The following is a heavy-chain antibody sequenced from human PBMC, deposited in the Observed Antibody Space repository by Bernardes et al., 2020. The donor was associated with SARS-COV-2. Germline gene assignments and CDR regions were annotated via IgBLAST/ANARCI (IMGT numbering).Heavy chain of an antibody. Sequence: ASVKVSCKASGYTFSGDYMHWVRQAPGEGLEWMGWINPNNGDTEYEQKFQGRVTMTRDTSISTAYMELTRLRSDDTAVYYCAISGVDISMADALHIWGQGTKVTVSS. CDR2: INPNNGDT. V-gene: IGHV1-2*02. CDR3: AISGVDISMADALHI. D-gene: IGHD5-12*01. J-gene: IGHJ3*02. CDR1: GYTFSGDY.